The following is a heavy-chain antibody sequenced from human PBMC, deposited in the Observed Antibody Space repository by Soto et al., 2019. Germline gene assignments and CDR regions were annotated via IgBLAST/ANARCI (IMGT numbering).Heavy chain of an antibody. D-gene: IGHD3-16*01. V-gene: IGHV1-18*01. Sequence: QLQLVQSGPEVKKPGASVKVSCKASGYPFTTYGVTWVRQAPGQGLEWMGWINAYNGNTNYAQKLQGRVTMTTDTSTSTAYXELRSLRSDDTAVYYCARMGDVPYYYYGMDVWGQGTTVTVSS. CDR1: GYPFTTYG. CDR3: ARMGDVPYYYYGMDV. J-gene: IGHJ6*02. CDR2: INAYNGNT.